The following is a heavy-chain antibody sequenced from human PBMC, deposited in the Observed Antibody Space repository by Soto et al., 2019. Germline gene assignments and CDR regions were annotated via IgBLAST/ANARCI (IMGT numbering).Heavy chain of an antibody. CDR2: IYYSGST. Sequence: PSRTLSLTCTFSGGSSGSSGYYWGWIRQPPGKGLEWIGSIYYSGSTYYNPSLKSRVTISADTSNNQFSLKLSSVTAADTALYYCARNYPYCSGGSCYPAYFDYWGQGTLVTVSS. CDR3: ARNYPYCSGGSCYPAYFDY. CDR1: GGSSGSSGYY. V-gene: IGHV4-39*01. J-gene: IGHJ4*02. D-gene: IGHD2-15*01.